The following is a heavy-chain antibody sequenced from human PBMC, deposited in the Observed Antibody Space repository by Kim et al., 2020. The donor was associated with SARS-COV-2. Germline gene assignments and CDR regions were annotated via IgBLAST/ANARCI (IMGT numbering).Heavy chain of an antibody. CDR2: P. V-gene: IGHV7-4-1*02. Sequence: PTYAQGFTGRFVFSLDTSVSTAYLQISSLKAEDTAVYYCATESYSSSADYWGQGTLVTVSS. CDR3: ATESYSSSADY. J-gene: IGHJ4*02. D-gene: IGHD6-13*01.